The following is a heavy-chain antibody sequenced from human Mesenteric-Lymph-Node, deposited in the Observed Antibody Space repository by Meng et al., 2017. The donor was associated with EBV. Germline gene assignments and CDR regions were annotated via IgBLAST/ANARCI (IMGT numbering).Heavy chain of an antibody. D-gene: IGHD4-17*01. Sequence: QVQLQESGPELVKPSPTLSLTCTVSGGSISSGGFYWSWIRQHPGKGLEWIGYIYYSGSTYYNPSLRSRVAISIDTSKNQFSLKLTSVTAADTAVYFCARTNYGDYNWFDPWGQGTLVTVSS. CDR3: ARTNYGDYNWFDP. CDR2: IYYSGST. V-gene: IGHV4-31*03. J-gene: IGHJ5*02. CDR1: GGSISSGGFY.